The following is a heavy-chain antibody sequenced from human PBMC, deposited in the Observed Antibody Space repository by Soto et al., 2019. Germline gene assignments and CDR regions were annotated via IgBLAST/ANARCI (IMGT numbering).Heavy chain of an antibody. J-gene: IGHJ4*02. V-gene: IGHV4-34*01. CDR2: INHSGST. CDR3: VMSPGWYKIDS. D-gene: IGHD6-19*01. Sequence: PSETLSLTCAVYGGSFSGYYWSWIRQPPGKGLEWIGEINHSGSTNYNPSLKSRVTLSVDKSKKQFSLKMHSVTAADTAVYFCVMSPGWYKIDSWGQGILVTVSS. CDR1: GGSFSGYY.